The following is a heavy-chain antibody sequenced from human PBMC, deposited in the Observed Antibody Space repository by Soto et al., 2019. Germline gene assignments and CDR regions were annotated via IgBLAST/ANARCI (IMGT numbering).Heavy chain of an antibody. J-gene: IGHJ4*02. CDR2: ISGNGGTT. CDR3: AKDRGGFTSGWEFFDF. CDR1: GVAFSFYS. V-gene: IGHV3-23*01. Sequence: EVVLLESGGGLVQPGGSLRIPCEVSGVAFSFYSMSWVRQAPGKGLEWVASISGNGGTTYYAASGKGRFTFSRDNSKNTVYLQMNSLRGEDTAVYYCAKDRGGFTSGWEFFDFWGQGTLVTVSS. D-gene: IGHD6-19*01.